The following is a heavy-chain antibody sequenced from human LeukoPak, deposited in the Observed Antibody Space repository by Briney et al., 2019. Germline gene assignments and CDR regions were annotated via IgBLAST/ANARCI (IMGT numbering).Heavy chain of an antibody. Sequence: GGSPRLSCAGPGFALKSYSLTWVRQAPGKGLEWVSSISSTSAYIHYADSVKGRFTISRDNVDNVVYLEMNSLGAEDTATYYCARVAVSGPTGWFDSWGQGTLVIVSS. V-gene: IGHV3-21*01. CDR2: ISSTSAYI. CDR1: GFALKSYS. J-gene: IGHJ5*01. CDR3: ARVAVSGPTGWFDS. D-gene: IGHD2-8*02.